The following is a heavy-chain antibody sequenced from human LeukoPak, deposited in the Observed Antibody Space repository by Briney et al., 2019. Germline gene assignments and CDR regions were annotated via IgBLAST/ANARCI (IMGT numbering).Heavy chain of an antibody. J-gene: IGHJ3*02. CDR2: ISTSGST. V-gene: IGHV4-4*07. D-gene: IGHD3-10*01. CDR1: GASISSYY. CDR3: ARGSYYGSGTTKSAFDI. Sequence: SETLSLTCTVSGASISSYYWSWIRQPAGKGLEWVGRISTSGSTNYNPSLKGRVTVSLDTSKDQFSLKLNSVTGADTAMYYCARGSYYGSGTTKSAFDIWGQGTMVTVPS.